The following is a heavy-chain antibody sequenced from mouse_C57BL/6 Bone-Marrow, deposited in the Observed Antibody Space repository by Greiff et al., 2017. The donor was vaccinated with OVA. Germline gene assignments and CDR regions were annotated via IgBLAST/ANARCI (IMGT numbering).Heavy chain of an antibody. V-gene: IGHV1-52*01. J-gene: IGHJ4*01. Sequence: QVQLQQSGAELVRPGSSVKLSCKASGYTFTSYWMHWVKQRPIQGLEWIGNIDPSDSETHYNQKFKDKATLTVDKSSSTAYMQLSSLTSEDSAVYYYARRRMVTTDYYAMDYWGQGTSVTVSS. CDR1: GYTFTSYW. D-gene: IGHD2-2*01. CDR2: IDPSDSET. CDR3: ARRRMVTTDYYAMDY.